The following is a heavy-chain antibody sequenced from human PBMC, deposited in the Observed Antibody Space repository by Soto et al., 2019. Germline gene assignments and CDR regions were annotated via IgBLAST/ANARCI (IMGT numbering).Heavy chain of an antibody. J-gene: IGHJ5*02. CDR1: VVSVSSYY. CDR3: ESDSTGWCDP. V-gene: IGHV4-4*07. Sequence: PSETLSLTCTFSVVSVSSYYWSCIRHPAGKGLEWIGRFYTSGNTNYNPSLKSRVTMSLDTSKNQFSLKLSSVTAADTAVYFCESDSTGWCDPWGQGTMVTVXS. D-gene: IGHD7-27*01. CDR2: FYTSGNT.